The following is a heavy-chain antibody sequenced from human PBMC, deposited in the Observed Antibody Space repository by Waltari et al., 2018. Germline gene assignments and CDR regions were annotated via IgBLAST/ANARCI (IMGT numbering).Heavy chain of an antibody. V-gene: IGHV1-69-2*01. CDR1: GYTFTDYY. D-gene: IGHD3-10*01. Sequence: EVQLVQSGAEVKKPGATVKISCKASGYTFTDYYMHWVQQAPGKGLEWMGRVDTEDGETIYAEKYQGRVTITADTTTDTVYMELSSLRSEDTAVYYCATDTNGSGSYPPADGYWGQGTLVTVSS. J-gene: IGHJ4*02. CDR3: ATDTNGSGSYPPADGY. CDR2: VDTEDGET.